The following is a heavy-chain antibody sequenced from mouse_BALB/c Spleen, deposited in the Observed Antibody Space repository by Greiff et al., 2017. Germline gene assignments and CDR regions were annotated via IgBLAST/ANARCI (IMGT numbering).Heavy chain of an antibody. CDR2: INPSSGYT. CDR1: GYTFTSYT. Sequence: VQLQQSGAELARPGASVKMSCKASGYTFTSYTMHWVKQRPGQGLEWIGYINPSSGYTNYNQKFKDKATLTADKSSSTAYMQLSSLTSEDSAVYYCARGAYGYRGYAIDDWGQGTSVTVSS. D-gene: IGHD1-2*01. CDR3: ARGAYGYRGYAIDD. J-gene: IGHJ4*01. V-gene: IGHV1-4*01.